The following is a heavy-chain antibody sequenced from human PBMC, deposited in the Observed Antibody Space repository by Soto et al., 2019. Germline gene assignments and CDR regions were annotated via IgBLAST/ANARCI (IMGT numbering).Heavy chain of an antibody. CDR1: GGSISSGGYS. Sequence: PSETLSLTCAVSGGSISSGGYSWSWIRQPPGKGLEWIGYIYHSGSTYYNPSLKSRVTISVDRSKNQFSLKLSPVTAADTAVYYCARGGLGVVVPAAISSYYYYGMDVWGQGTTVTVSS. V-gene: IGHV4-30-2*01. CDR3: ARGGLGVVVPAAISSYYYYGMDV. D-gene: IGHD2-2*01. J-gene: IGHJ6*02. CDR2: IYHSGST.